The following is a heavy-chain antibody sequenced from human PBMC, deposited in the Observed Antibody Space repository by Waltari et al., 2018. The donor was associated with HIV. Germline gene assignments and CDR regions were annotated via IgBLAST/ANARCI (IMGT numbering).Heavy chain of an antibody. V-gene: IGHV3-21*01. Sequence: EVILVESGGGLVRPGGSLRLSCAASGFRFTDYNMNWVRQGPGKGLEWVASIGSLQNVIQYAGSGKGRFTASRDNARNALYLQMNSRTAEDTAVYYCARGPPSGWSWFDPWGQGTLVTVSS. CDR2: IGSLQNVI. CDR3: ARGPPSGWSWFDP. CDR1: GFRFTDYN. D-gene: IGHD6-19*01. J-gene: IGHJ5*02.